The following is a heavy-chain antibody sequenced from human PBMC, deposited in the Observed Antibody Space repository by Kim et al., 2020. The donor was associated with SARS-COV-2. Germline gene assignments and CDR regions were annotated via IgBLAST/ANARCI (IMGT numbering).Heavy chain of an antibody. CDR1: GFTFSSYA. J-gene: IGHJ3*01. V-gene: IGHV3-23*01. Sequence: GGSLRLSCAASGFTFSSYAMRWVRQAPGKGLERVAGIRGRAGSSYTAYSVKVRVTISRANSNYTQYPQMNSLRAEAKDADYCAKVGLGRGGEARSALYV. CDR3: AKVGLGRGGEARSALYV. CDR2: IRGRAGSS. D-gene: IGHD3-10*01.